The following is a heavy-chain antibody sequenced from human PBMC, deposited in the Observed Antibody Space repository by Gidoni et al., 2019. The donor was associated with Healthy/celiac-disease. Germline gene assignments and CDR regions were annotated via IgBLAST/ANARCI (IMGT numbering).Heavy chain of an antibody. CDR2: IYSGGST. J-gene: IGHJ4*02. Sequence: EVQLVESGGGLIQPGGSLSLSCAASGFTVSSNYMSWVRQAPGKGLEWLSVIYSGGSTYYADSVKGRFTISRDNSKNTLYLQMNSLRAEDTAVYYCARTPSGWAYYFDYWGQGTLVTVSS. CDR3: ARTPSGWAYYFDY. CDR1: GFTVSSNY. D-gene: IGHD6-19*01. V-gene: IGHV3-53*01.